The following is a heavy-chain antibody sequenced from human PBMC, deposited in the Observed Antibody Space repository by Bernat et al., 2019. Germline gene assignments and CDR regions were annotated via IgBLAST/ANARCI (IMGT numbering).Heavy chain of an antibody. CDR3: ARVWKGYYYDSSGYYPRHFDY. Sequence: EVQLVESGGGLVKPGGSLRLSCAASGFTFSSYSMNWVRQAPGKGLEWVSSISSSSSYIYYADSGKGRFTISRANAKNSLYLQMNSLRAEDTAVYYCARVWKGYYYDSSGYYPRHFDYWGQGTLVTVSS. CDR1: GFTFSSYS. V-gene: IGHV3-21*01. D-gene: IGHD3-22*01. CDR2: ISSSSSYI. J-gene: IGHJ4*02.